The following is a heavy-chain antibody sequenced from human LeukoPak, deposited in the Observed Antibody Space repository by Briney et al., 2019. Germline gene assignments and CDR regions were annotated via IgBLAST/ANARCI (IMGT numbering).Heavy chain of an antibody. D-gene: IGHD5-12*01. Sequence: ASVKVSCKASGYTFTGYYMHWVRQAPGQGLEWMGWINPNSGGTNYAQKFQGRVTMTRDTSISTAYMELSRLRSDDTAVYYCAREFGIVATPNDYWGQGTLVTVSS. J-gene: IGHJ4*02. V-gene: IGHV1-2*02. CDR1: GYTFTGYY. CDR2: INPNSGGT. CDR3: AREFGIVATPNDY.